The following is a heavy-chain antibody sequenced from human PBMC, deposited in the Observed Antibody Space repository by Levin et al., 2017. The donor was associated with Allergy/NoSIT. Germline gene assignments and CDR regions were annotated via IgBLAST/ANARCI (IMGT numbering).Heavy chain of an antibody. J-gene: IGHJ6*02. V-gene: IGHV5-51*01. CDR3: ARVSGNYYYAMDV. D-gene: IGHD1-14*01. CDR1: GYNFTNYW. CDR2: INPRDSDA. Sequence: GGSLRLSCKGSGYNFTNYWIGWVRQMPGKGLEWMGIINPRDSDARYGPSFQGQVTMSVDKSISTTYLQWSSLKASGSAMFYCARVSGNYYYAMDVWGQGTTVTVSS.